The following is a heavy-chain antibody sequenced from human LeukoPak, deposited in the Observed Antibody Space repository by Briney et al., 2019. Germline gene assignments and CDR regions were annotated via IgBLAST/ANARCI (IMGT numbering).Heavy chain of an antibody. Sequence: SGGSLRLSCAASGFTFSSYAMSWVRQAPGKGLEWVSAISGSGGSTYYADSVKGRFTISRDNPKNTLYLQMNSLRAEGTAVYYCAKDSSSWSYYFDYWGQGTLVTVSS. CDR3: AKDSSSWSYYFDY. CDR2: ISGSGGST. CDR1: GFTFSSYA. V-gene: IGHV3-23*01. D-gene: IGHD6-13*01. J-gene: IGHJ4*02.